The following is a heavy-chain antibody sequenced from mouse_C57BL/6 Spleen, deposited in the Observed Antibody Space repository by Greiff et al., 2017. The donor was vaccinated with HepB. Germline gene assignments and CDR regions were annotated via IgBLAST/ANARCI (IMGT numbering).Heavy chain of an antibody. CDR3: ARGDYRVDY. CDR2: LSYDGSN. J-gene: IGHJ2*01. V-gene: IGHV3-6*01. Sequence: EVKLMESGPGLVKPSQSLSLTCSVTGYSITSGYYWNWIRQFPGNKLEWMGYLSYDGSNNYNPSLKNRISITRDTSKNQFFLKLNSVTTEDTATYYCARGDYRVDYWGQGTTLTVSS. CDR1: GYSITSGYY. D-gene: IGHD2-14*01.